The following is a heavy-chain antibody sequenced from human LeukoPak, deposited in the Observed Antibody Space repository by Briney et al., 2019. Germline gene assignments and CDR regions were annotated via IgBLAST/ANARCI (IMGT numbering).Heavy chain of an antibody. CDR2: IIPIFGTA. V-gene: IGHV1-69*05. CDR1: GGTFSSYA. D-gene: IGHD2-2*01. Sequence: SVKVSCKASGGTFSSYAISWVRQAPGQGLEWMGRIIPIFGTANHAQKFQGRVTITTDESTSTAYMELSSLRSDDTAVYYCARVPYCSSISCLQYNYYYYMDVWGKGTTVTVSS. J-gene: IGHJ6*03. CDR3: ARVPYCSSISCLQYNYYYYMDV.